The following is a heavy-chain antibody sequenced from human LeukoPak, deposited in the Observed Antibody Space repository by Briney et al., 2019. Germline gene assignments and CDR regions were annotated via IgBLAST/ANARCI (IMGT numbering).Heavy chain of an antibody. CDR3: ARDLYDAFDI. CDR1: GFTFSSYS. CDR2: ISSSSSYI. J-gene: IGHJ3*02. V-gene: IGHV3-21*01. D-gene: IGHD2-2*02. Sequence: GGSLRPSCAASGFTFSSYSMNWVRQAPGKGLEWVSSISSSSSYIYYADSVKGRLTISRDNAKNSLYLQMNSLRAEDTAVYYCARDLYDAFDIWGQGTMVTVSS.